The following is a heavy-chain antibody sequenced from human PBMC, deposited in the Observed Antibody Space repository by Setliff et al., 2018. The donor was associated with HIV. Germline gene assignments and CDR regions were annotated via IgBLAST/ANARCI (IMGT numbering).Heavy chain of an antibody. J-gene: IGHJ5*01. D-gene: IGHD6-6*01. CDR3: ARDPRTDSSYAWFDS. Sequence: PSETLSLTCTVSGGSINNYCCSWIRQPPGKGLEWIGYFCYTGSSNYNRALKSRLTISRDNAKNSLYLQMTSLRAEDTALYFCARDPRTDSSYAWFDSWGQGTLVTVSS. CDR1: GGSINNYC. V-gene: IGHV4-59*12. CDR2: FCYTGSS.